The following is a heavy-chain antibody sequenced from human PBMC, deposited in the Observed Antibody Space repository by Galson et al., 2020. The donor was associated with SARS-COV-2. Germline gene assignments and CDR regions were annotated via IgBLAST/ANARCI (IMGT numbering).Heavy chain of an antibody. Sequence: SETLSLTCTVSGYSISSGYYWGWIRQPPGKGLEWIGSIYHSGSTYYNPSLKSRVTISVDTSKNQFSLKLSSVTAADTAVYYCARGVVGATPSFDYWGQGTLVTVSS. CDR3: ARGVVGATPSFDY. D-gene: IGHD1-26*01. CDR2: IYHSGST. V-gene: IGHV4-38-2*02. J-gene: IGHJ4*02. CDR1: GYSISSGYY.